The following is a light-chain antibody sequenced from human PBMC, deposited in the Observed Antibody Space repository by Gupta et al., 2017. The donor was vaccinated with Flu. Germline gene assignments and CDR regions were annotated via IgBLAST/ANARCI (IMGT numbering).Light chain of an antibody. Sequence: QSALPQPASVSGSPGQSTTISCTGTSSDVGSYNLVSWYQQHPGKAPKLMIYEGSKRPSGVSNRFSGSKPGNTASLTISGLQAEDEADYYCCSYAGSSTFWVFGGGTKLTVL. CDR3: CSYAGSSTFWV. J-gene: IGLJ3*02. V-gene: IGLV2-23*03. CDR1: SSDVGSYNL. CDR2: EGS.